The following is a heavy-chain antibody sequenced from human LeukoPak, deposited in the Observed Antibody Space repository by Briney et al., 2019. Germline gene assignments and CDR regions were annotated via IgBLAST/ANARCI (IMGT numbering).Heavy chain of an antibody. V-gene: IGHV3-30*18. CDR2: ISYDGSNK. Sequence: GGSLRLSCAASGFTFSSYGMHWVRQAPGKGLEWVAVISYDGSNKCYADSVKGRFTISRDNSKNTLYLQMNSLRAEDTAVYYCAKASFVWSGYYHFDYWGQGTLVTVSS. CDR3: AKASFVWSGYYHFDY. D-gene: IGHD3-3*01. CDR1: GFTFSSYG. J-gene: IGHJ4*02.